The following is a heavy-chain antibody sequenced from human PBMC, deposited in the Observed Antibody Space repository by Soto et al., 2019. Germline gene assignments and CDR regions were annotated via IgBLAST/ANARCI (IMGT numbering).Heavy chain of an antibody. CDR1: GGTFSSYA. J-gene: IGHJ6*02. CDR3: ARDPAYAGSSGSEARGMGV. Sequence: SVKVSCKASGGTFSSYAISWVRQAPGQGLEWMGGIIPIFGTANYAQKFQGRVTITADKSTSTAYMELSSLRSEDTAVYYCARDPAYAGSSGSEARGMGVWGQGTTVTVSS. V-gene: IGHV1-69*06. D-gene: IGHD3-22*01. CDR2: IIPIFGTA.